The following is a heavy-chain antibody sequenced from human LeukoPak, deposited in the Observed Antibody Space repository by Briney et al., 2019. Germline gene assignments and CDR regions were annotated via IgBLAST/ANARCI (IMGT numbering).Heavy chain of an antibody. CDR3: ARWNYYGSGRDYYYGMDV. CDR2: VSAYSGNT. V-gene: IGHV1-18*01. J-gene: IGHJ6*02. CDR1: GYTFNYYG. Sequence: GASVKVSCKASGYTFNYYGITWVRQAPGQGLEWMGWVSAYSGNTNYAQKFQGRVTMTADTFTTTAYMELRNLRHDDAAVYYCARWNYYGSGRDYYYGMDVWGQGTTVTVSS. D-gene: IGHD3-10*01.